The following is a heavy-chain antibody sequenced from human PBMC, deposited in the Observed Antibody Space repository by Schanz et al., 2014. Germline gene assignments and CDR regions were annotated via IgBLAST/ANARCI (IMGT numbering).Heavy chain of an antibody. CDR3: ARDAADFYDILTEEDY. D-gene: IGHD3-9*01. CDR2: ISVYNHNK. Sequence: QIQLVQSGPEVKKPGATVKVSCKASGYFFINSGISWVRQAPGQGLEWMGWISVYNHNKEYDQKLLGRVTMTTDTATSTAYMELRSLRSDDTAVYYCARDAADFYDILTEEDYWGQGTLVTVSS. CDR1: GYFFINSG. J-gene: IGHJ4*02. V-gene: IGHV1-18*01.